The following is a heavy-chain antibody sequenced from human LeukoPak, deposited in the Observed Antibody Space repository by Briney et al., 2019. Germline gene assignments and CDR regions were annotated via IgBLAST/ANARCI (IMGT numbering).Heavy chain of an antibody. J-gene: IGHJ4*02. D-gene: IGHD2-21*01. CDR2: IIPIFGTA. V-gene: IGHV1-69*13. Sequence: SVKVSCKASGGTFSSYAISWVQQAPGQGLEWMGGIIPIFGTANYAQKFQGRVTITADESTSTAYMELSSLRSEDTAVYYCARRGLLGPLDYWGQGTLVTVSS. CDR1: GGTFSSYA. CDR3: ARRGLLGPLDY.